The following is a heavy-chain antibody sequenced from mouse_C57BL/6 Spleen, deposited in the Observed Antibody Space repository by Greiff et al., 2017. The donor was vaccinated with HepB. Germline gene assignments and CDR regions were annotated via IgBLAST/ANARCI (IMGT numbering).Heavy chain of an antibody. D-gene: IGHD1-1*01. CDR2: IDPETGGT. J-gene: IGHJ3*01. V-gene: IGHV1-15*01. CDR1: GYTFTDYE. Sequence: QVQLQQSGAELVRPGASVTLSCKASGYTFTDYEMHWVKQTPVHGLEWIGAIDPETGGTAYNQKFKGKAILTADKASSTAYMELRSLTSEDSAVYYCTRGIYYGSSRFAYWGQGTLVTVSA. CDR3: TRGIYYGSSRFAY.